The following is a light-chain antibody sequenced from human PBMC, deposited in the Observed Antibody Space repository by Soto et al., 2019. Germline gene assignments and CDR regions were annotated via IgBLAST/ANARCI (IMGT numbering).Light chain of an antibody. CDR2: DAS. CDR1: QRISSW. Sequence: DIQMTQSPSTLSASVGDRVTITCRASQRISSWVDWYQQKPGKAPKLLIYDASSLESGVPSRFSGSGSGTEFTLTISSLQPDDFATYYCQQYNSYWTFGQGTKVEIK. CDR3: QQYNSYWT. V-gene: IGKV1-5*01. J-gene: IGKJ1*01.